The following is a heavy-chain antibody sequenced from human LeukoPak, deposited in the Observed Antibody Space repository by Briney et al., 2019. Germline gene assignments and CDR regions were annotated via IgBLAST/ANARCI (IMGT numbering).Heavy chain of an antibody. CDR3: ARSEGYSSSSVDY. J-gene: IGHJ4*02. CDR2: INPNSGGT. Sequence: ASVKVSCKAPGYTFTGYYMHWVRQAPGQGLEWMGWINPNSGGTNYAQKFQGRVTMTRDTSISTAYMELSRLRSDDTAVYYCARSEGYSSSSVDYWGQGTLVTVSS. V-gene: IGHV1-2*02. CDR1: GYTFTGYY. D-gene: IGHD6-13*01.